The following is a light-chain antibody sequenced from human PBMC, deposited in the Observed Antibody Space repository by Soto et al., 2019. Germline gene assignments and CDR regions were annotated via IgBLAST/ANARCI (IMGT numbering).Light chain of an antibody. CDR3: QQANSFPLT. J-gene: IGKJ4*01. CDR1: RGFTSC. CDR2: AAS. V-gene: IGKV1-12*01. Sequence: IRRPQPPFSFLASVGDGSTITGGPSRGFTSCLAWYQQKPGKAPKLLIYAASSLQSGVPSRFSGSGSGTDFTLTISSLQPEDFATYYCQQANSFPLTFGGGTKVEIK.